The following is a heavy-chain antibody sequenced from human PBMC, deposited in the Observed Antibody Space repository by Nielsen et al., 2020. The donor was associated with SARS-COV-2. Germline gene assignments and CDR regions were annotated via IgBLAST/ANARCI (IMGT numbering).Heavy chain of an antibody. D-gene: IGHD2-2*01. CDR2: IRSEANDYAT. Sequence: GGSLRLPCAVSGFTFSGSALHWVRQAPGKGLEWVGRIRSEANDYATAYAASVKGRFTISRDDSKNTTYLQLYRLKTEDTAVYFCTRGLSDFWGQGTLVTVSS. CDR3: TRGLSDF. V-gene: IGHV3-73*01. J-gene: IGHJ4*02. CDR1: GFTFSGSA.